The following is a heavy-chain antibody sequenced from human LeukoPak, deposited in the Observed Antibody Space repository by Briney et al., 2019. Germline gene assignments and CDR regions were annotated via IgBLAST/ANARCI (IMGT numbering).Heavy chain of an antibody. CDR1: GGSISSYY. V-gene: IGHV4-59*08. CDR2: IYYSGST. Sequence: SETLSLTCTVSGGSISSYYWSWIRQPPGKGLEWIGYIYYSGSTNYNPSLKSRVTISVDTSKNQFSLKLSSVTAADTAVYYCARSMTGYFLDYWGQGTLVTVSS. D-gene: IGHD3-9*01. J-gene: IGHJ4*02. CDR3: ARSMTGYFLDY.